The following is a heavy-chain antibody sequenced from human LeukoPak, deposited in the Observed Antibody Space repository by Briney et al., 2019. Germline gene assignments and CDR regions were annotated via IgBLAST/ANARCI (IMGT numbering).Heavy chain of an antibody. D-gene: IGHD2-21*02. CDR1: GFTFDDYA. CDR3: AKEGVLGVVVTAMGENYFDY. J-gene: IGHJ4*02. V-gene: IGHV3-43D*03. CDR2: ISWDGGST. Sequence: GGSLRLSCAASGFTFDDYAMHWVRQAPGKGLEWVSLISWDGGSTYYADSVKGRFTISRDNSKNSLYLQMNSLRAEDTALYYCAKEGVLGVVVTAMGENYFDYWGQGTLVTVSS.